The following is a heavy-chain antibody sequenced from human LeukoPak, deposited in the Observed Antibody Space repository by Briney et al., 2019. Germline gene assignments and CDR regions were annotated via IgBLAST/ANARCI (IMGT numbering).Heavy chain of an antibody. CDR1: GGSFSGHY. Sequence: PSESLSLTCAVSGGSFSGHYWVWVRQPPGKGLEWIGEVKDNGGTNYNPSLKSRVSISVDTSNNHFSLSLTSVTAADRAVYYCARGRNVASAPWYYCYYMDVWAQGTGVTVSS. V-gene: IGHV4-34*01. CDR2: VKDNGGT. J-gene: IGHJ6*03. CDR3: ARGRNVASAPWYYCYYMDV. D-gene: IGHD1-26*01.